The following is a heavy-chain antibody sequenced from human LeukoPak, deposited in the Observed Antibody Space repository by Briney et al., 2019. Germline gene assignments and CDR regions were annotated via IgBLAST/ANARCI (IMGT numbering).Heavy chain of an antibody. CDR1: GYTFTSYY. V-gene: IGHV1-46*01. CDR3: ARGYYDSSDFEYLQH. D-gene: IGHD3-22*01. CDR2: INPSGGST. J-gene: IGHJ1*01. Sequence: ASVKVSCKASGYTFTSYYMHWVRQAPGQGLEWMGIINPSGGSTSYAQKFQGRVTMTRDTSTSTVYMELRRLRSDDTAVFYCARGYYDSSDFEYLQHWGQGTLVTVSS.